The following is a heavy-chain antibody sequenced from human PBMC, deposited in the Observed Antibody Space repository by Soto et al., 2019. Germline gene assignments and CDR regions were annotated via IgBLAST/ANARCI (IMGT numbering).Heavy chain of an antibody. V-gene: IGHV4-31*03. CDR1: GGSISSGGYY. CDR3: ARAYGSGSYYYYDGMDV. CDR2: IYYSGST. Sequence: QVQLQESGPGLVKPSQTLSLTCTVSGGSISSGGYYWSWIRQHPGKGLEWIGYIYYSGSTYYNPSLKSRVTISVDTSKNQFSLNLSSVTAADTAVYYCARAYGSGSYYYYDGMDVWGQGTTVTVSS. D-gene: IGHD3-10*01. J-gene: IGHJ6*02.